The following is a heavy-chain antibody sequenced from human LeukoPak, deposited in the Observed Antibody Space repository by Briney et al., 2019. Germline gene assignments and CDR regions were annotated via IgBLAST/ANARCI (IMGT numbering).Heavy chain of an antibody. Sequence: PSETLSLTCAVYGGSFSGYYWSWIRQPPGKGLEWIGEKNHSGSTNNKPSLKSRVTISVDTSKNQFFLKLSSVTAADTAVYYCSRAAPMCSSSWSLDYWGQGTLVTVSS. CDR1: GGSFSGYY. V-gene: IGHV4-34*01. CDR3: SRAAPMCSSSWSLDY. CDR2: KNHSGST. D-gene: IGHD6-13*01. J-gene: IGHJ4*02.